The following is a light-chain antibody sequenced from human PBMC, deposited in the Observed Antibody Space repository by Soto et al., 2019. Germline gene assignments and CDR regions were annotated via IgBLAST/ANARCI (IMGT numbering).Light chain of an antibody. J-gene: IGLJ1*01. CDR1: SSNIGSTYD. V-gene: IGLV1-40*01. CDR2: GNT. CDR3: QSYDERLSVHYV. Sequence: QSVLTQPPSLSGAPGQRVTISCTGSSSNIGSTYDVQWYQQLPGTAPKLLIHGNTNRPSGVPDRFSGAKSGTSASLAITGLQADDEADYYCQSYDERLSVHYVFGTGTKVTVL.